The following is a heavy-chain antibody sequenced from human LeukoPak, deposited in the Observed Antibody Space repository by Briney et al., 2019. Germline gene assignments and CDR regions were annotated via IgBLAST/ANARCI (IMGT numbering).Heavy chain of an antibody. Sequence: PSETLSLTCAVYGGTFSGYYWSWIRQPPGKGLEWIGEINHSGNTNYNPSLKSRVTISIDTSKNQLSLKLSSVTAADTAIYYCARPFLRFSSGWHFDYWGQGILVTVSS. V-gene: IGHV4-34*01. CDR3: ARPFLRFSSGWHFDY. D-gene: IGHD6-19*01. CDR2: INHSGNT. J-gene: IGHJ4*02. CDR1: GGTFSGYY.